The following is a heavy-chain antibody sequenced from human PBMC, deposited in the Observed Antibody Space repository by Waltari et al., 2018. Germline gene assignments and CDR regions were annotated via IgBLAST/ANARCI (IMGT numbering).Heavy chain of an antibody. D-gene: IGHD6-19*01. Sequence: EVQLVESVGGLVQPGGSLRLSCAASGFTFSRYWQRWVRQAPGKGLEWVANIKQDGSEKYYVDSVKGRFTISRDNAKNSLYLQMNSLRAEDTAVYYCAATPGIAVAWGQGTLVTVSS. CDR1: GFTFSRYW. CDR2: IKQDGSEK. V-gene: IGHV3-7*01. CDR3: AATPGIAVA. J-gene: IGHJ4*02.